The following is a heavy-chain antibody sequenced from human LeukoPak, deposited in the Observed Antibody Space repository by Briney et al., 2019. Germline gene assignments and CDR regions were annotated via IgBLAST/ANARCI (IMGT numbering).Heavy chain of an antibody. Sequence: ASVKVSCKASGYTFTSYDINWVRQATGQGLEWMGWMNPNSGNTGYAQKFQGRVTMTRNTSISTAYMELSSLRSEDTAVYYCARDPYYYDSSGYLVGYFDYWGQGTLVTVSS. CDR1: GYTFTSYD. CDR3: ARDPYYYDSSGYLVGYFDY. CDR2: MNPNSGNT. V-gene: IGHV1-8*01. J-gene: IGHJ4*02. D-gene: IGHD3-22*01.